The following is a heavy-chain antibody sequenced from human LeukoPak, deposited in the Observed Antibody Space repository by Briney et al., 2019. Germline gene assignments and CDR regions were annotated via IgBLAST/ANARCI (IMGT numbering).Heavy chain of an antibody. J-gene: IGHJ4*02. CDR1: GFTLSNYG. Sequence: GGSLRLSCAASGFTLSNYGMHWVRQAPGKGPEWVAFIRFDGGNKYYAESVKGRFTISRDNSKNTLYLQMNSLRAEDTAVYYCAKGIAAADWGQGTLDTVSS. V-gene: IGHV3-30*02. CDR3: AKGIAAAD. D-gene: IGHD6-13*01. CDR2: IRFDGGNK.